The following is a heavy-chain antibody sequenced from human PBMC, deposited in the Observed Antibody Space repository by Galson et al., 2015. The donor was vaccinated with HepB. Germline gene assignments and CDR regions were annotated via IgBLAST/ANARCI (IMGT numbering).Heavy chain of an antibody. CDR1: GGSISSSSYY. J-gene: IGHJ4*02. V-gene: IGHV4-39*01. D-gene: IGHD3-22*01. CDR2: IYYSGST. Sequence: ETLSLTCTVSGGSISSSSYYWGWIRQPPGKGLEWIGSIYYSGSTYYNPSLKSRVTISVDTSKNQFSLKLSSVTAADTAVYYCARVHPYYDSSGYGFYWGQGTLVTVSS. CDR3: ARVHPYYDSSGYGFY.